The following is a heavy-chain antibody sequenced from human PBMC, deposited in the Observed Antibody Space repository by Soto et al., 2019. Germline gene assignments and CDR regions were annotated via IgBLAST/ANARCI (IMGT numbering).Heavy chain of an antibody. CDR3: AKDQLYSSSCYPGHSYYYGMDV. J-gene: IGHJ6*02. CDR1: GFTFSSYG. Sequence: QVQLVESGGGVVQPGRSLRLSCAASGFTFSSYGMHWVRQAPGKGLEWVAVISYDGRNKYYAASVKGRFTISRDNSKHTLYLQMNSLRAEDTAVYYCAKDQLYSSSCYPGHSYYYGMDVWGQGTTVTVSS. D-gene: IGHD6-13*01. V-gene: IGHV3-30*18. CDR2: ISYDGRNK.